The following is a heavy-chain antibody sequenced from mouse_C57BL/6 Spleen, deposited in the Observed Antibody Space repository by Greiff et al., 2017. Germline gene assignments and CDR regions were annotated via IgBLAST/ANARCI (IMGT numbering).Heavy chain of an antibody. CDR3: ARKNYVSSLSYWYFDV. V-gene: IGHV5-17*01. Sequence: EVKVVESGGGLVKPGGSLKLSCAASGFTFSDYGMHWVRQAPEKGLEWVAYISSGSSTIYYADTVKGRFTISRDNATNTLFLRMTSLRTEDTAMYYCARKNYVSSLSYWYFDVWGTGTTVTVSS. J-gene: IGHJ1*03. D-gene: IGHD1-1*01. CDR1: GFTFSDYG. CDR2: ISSGSSTI.